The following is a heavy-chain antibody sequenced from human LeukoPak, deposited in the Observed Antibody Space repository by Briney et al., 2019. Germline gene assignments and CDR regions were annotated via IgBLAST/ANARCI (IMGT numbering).Heavy chain of an antibody. CDR3: ARDQGTPGPSFFDS. CDR1: GFTFSSYS. D-gene: IGHD2-15*01. CDR2: ISSSSNYI. Sequence: GGSLRLSCAASGFTFSSYSMNWVRQAPGKGLEWVSSISSSSNYIYYADSGKGRFTISRDNAKNSLYLQMNSLRAEDTAVYYCARDQGTPGPSFFDSWGQGALVTVSS. V-gene: IGHV3-21*01. J-gene: IGHJ4*02.